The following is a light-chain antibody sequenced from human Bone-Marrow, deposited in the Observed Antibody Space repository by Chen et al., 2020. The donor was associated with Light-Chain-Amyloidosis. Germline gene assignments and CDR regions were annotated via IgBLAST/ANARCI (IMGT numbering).Light chain of an antibody. CDR1: SSDVGGDTH. CDR2: EVT. CDR3: SSYTITNTRV. Sequence: QSALTQPASVSGSPGQSITISCTGTSSDVGGDTHVSWYQQHPDKAPKLMIYEVTNRPSWVPVRFSGSKADNTASLTISGLQTEDEADYFCSSYTITNTRVFGSGTRVTVL. J-gene: IGLJ1*01. V-gene: IGLV2-14*01.